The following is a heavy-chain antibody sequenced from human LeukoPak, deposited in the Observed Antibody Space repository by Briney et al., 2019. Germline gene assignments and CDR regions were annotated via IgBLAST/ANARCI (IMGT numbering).Heavy chain of an antibody. CDR1: GDSISSYY. V-gene: IGHV4-59*08. J-gene: IGHJ5*02. CDR3: ARGKEWFDP. CDR2: IYYSGIT. Sequence: PSETLSLTCTVSGDSISSYYWSWIRQSPGKGLEWIGYIYYSGITNYNPSLKSRVTISLDTSKNQFSLKLSSVTAADTAVYYCARGKEWFDPWGQGTLVTVSS.